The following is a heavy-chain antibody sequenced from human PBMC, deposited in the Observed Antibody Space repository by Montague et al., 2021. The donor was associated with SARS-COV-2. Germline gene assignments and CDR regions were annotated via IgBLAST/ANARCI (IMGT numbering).Heavy chain of an antibody. J-gene: IGHJ5*02. CDR3: ARSLFYYDPRGYPSGGRWFDP. CDR2: INDSGST. D-gene: IGHD3-22*01. CDR1: GGSFRGHY. Sequence: SETLSLTCAVYGGSFRGHYWNWIRQPPGRGLEWIGEINDSGSTDYNPSLKSRVIMSVDTSKNQFSLRLTSLTAADTAMYYCARSLFYYDPRGYPSGGRWFDPWGQGTLVIVSS. V-gene: IGHV4-34*01.